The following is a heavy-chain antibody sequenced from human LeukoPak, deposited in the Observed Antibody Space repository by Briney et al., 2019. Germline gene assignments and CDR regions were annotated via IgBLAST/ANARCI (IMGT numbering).Heavy chain of an antibody. Sequence: GGSLRLSCAASGFTFSSYAMHWVRQAPGKGLEWVAVISYDGSNKYYADSVKGRFTISRDNSKNTLYLQMNSLRAEDTAVYYCARGIVVATTNFDYWGQGTLVTVSS. CDR1: GFTFSSYA. D-gene: IGHD5-12*01. CDR3: ARGIVVATTNFDY. CDR2: ISYDGSNK. J-gene: IGHJ4*02. V-gene: IGHV3-30-3*01.